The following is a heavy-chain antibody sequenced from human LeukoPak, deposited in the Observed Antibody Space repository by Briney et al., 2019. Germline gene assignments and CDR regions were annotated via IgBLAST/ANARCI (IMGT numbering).Heavy chain of an antibody. CDR1: GGSFSAYY. D-gene: IGHD4-23*01. V-gene: IGHV4-34*01. CDR3: ARGRTPNSSTVVTPRWYFDL. Sequence: SETLSLTCAVYGGSFSAYYWAWIRQPPGKGLEWIGEINHSGSTNYNPSLKSRVTISVDTSKNQFSLKLSSVTAADTAVYYCARGRTPNSSTVVTPRWYFDLWGRGTLVTVSS. J-gene: IGHJ2*01. CDR2: INHSGST.